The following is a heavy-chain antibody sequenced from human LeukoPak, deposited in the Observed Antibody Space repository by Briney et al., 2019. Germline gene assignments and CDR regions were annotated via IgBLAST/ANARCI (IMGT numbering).Heavy chain of an antibody. CDR3: ARGGYDFWSGYYTGNWSDP. V-gene: IGHV1-18*01. Sequence: ASVRVSCKASGYTFTSYGISWVRQAPGQGLEWMGWISAYNGNTNYAKKLQGRVTMTTDTSTSTAYMELRSLRSDDTAVYYCARGGYDFWSGYYTGNWSDPWGQGTLVTVSS. D-gene: IGHD3-3*01. CDR1: GYTFTSYG. CDR2: ISAYNGNT. J-gene: IGHJ5*02.